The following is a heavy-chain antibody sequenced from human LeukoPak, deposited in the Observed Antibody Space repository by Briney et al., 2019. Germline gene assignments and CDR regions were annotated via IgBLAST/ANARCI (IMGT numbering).Heavy chain of an antibody. J-gene: IGHJ6*02. CDR1: GFTFSSYS. D-gene: IGHD1-14*01. CDR3: ARNRVYKAYYYYYSKDV. Sequence: GGSLRLSCAASGFTFSSYSMNWVRPAPGKGLEWVSSISSSSSYIYYAASVKGRFTISRDNAKNSLYLQMNSLRAEDTAVYYCARNRVYKAYYYYYSKDVGGQGTTVAASS. V-gene: IGHV3-21*01. CDR2: ISSSSSYI.